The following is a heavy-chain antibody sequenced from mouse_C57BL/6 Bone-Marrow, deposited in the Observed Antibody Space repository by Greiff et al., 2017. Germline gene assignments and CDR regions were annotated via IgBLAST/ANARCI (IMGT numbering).Heavy chain of an antibody. V-gene: IGHV1-81*01. CDR1: GYTFTSYG. CDR3: ARWDYDGAWFAY. CDR2: IYPRSGNT. D-gene: IGHD2-4*01. J-gene: IGHJ3*01. Sequence: QVQLQQSGAELARPGASVKLSCKASGYTFTSYGISWVKQRTGQGLEWIGEIYPRSGNTYYNEKFKGKATLTADKSSSTAYMELRSLTSEDSAVXYCARWDYDGAWFAYWGQGTLVTVSA.